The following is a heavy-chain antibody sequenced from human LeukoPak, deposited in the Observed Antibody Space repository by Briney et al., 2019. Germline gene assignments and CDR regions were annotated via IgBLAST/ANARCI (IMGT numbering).Heavy chain of an antibody. CDR3: ARVQRDGSGLGDAFDI. Sequence: PSETLSLTCTVSGGSISSYYWSWIRQPPGKGLEWIGYIYYSGSTNYNPSLKSRVTISVDTSKNQFSLKLSSVTAADTAVYYCARVQRDGSGLGDAFDIWGQGTMAAVSS. D-gene: IGHD3-10*01. CDR1: GGSISSYY. V-gene: IGHV4-59*01. CDR2: IYYSGST. J-gene: IGHJ3*02.